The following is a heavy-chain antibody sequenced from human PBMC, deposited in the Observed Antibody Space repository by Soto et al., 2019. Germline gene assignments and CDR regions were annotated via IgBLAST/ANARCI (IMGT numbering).Heavy chain of an antibody. D-gene: IGHD2-15*01. CDR1: GFTFSSYI. Sequence: PGGSLRLSCAAAGFTFSSYIRNWVRQDPGKGLEWVSYISSSSSTIYYADSVKGRFTISRDNAKNSLYLQMNGLRAEDTAVYYCARANRGGRYYYYMDVWGKGTTVTVSS. CDR2: ISSSSSTI. CDR3: ARANRGGRYYYYMDV. V-gene: IGHV3-48*01. J-gene: IGHJ6*03.